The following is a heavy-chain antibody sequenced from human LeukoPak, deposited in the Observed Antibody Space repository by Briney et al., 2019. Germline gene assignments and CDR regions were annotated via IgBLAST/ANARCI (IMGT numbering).Heavy chain of an antibody. CDR1: EFTVSISY. CDR3: SRNGAYGSGSKYYFDY. J-gene: IGHJ4*02. CDR2: IHPDGFA. V-gene: IGHV3-66*01. D-gene: IGHD6-19*01. Sequence: GGSLRLSCAASEFTVSISYMSWVRQAPGKGLEWVSTIHPDGFAVYADSVKGRFTISRDISENTLSLQMNSLGAEDTAVYYCSRNGAYGSGSKYYFDYWGQGTLVTVSS.